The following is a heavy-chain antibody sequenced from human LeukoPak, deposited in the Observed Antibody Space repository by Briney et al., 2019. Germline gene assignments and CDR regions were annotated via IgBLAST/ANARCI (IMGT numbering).Heavy chain of an antibody. V-gene: IGHV4-59*01. CDR3: ARGYNYGLRAFDY. Sequence: ASETLSLTCTVSGXSISSYYWSWIRQPPGKGLEWIGYIYYSGSTNYNPSLKSRVTMSVDTSRNQFSLKLSSVTAADTAVYYCARGYNYGLRAFDYWGQGTLVTVSS. CDR2: IYYSGST. J-gene: IGHJ4*02. D-gene: IGHD5-18*01. CDR1: GXSISSYY.